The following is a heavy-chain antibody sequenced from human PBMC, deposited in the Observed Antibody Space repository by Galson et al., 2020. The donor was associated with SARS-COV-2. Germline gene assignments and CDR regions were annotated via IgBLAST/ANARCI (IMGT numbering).Heavy chain of an antibody. Sequence: QLGESLKISCAASGFTFSSYGMHWVRQAPGKGLEWVAVIWYDGSNKYYADSVKGRFTISRDNSKNTLYLQMNSLRAEDTAVYYCAKDNDFWSGYYPDAFDIWGQGTMVTVSS. V-gene: IGHV3-33*06. D-gene: IGHD3-3*01. CDR3: AKDNDFWSGYYPDAFDI. CDR2: IWYDGSNK. J-gene: IGHJ3*02. CDR1: GFTFSSYG.